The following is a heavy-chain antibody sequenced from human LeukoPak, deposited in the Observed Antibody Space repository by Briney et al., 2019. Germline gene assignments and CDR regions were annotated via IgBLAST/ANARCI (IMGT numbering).Heavy chain of an antibody. Sequence: SETQSLTCTVSGGSISSGDYYWSWIRQPPGKGLEWIGYIYYSGSTYYNPSLKSRVTISVDTSKNQFSLKLSSVTAADTAVYYCARVNTATLPFDYWGQGTLVTVSS. J-gene: IGHJ4*02. V-gene: IGHV4-30-4*08. CDR2: IYYSGST. CDR3: ARVNTATLPFDY. CDR1: GGSISSGDYY. D-gene: IGHD5-18*01.